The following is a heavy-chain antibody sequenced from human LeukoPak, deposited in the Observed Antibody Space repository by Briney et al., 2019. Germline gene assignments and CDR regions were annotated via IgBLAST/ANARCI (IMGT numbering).Heavy chain of an antibody. Sequence: PSETLSLTCSVSGGSISSYYWSWIRQPPGKGLEWIGYIYYSGSTNYNPSLKSRVTISVDTSKNQFSLKLNSVTAADTAVYYCARVSSAADGYYYYYYIHVWGKGTTVTVS. J-gene: IGHJ6*03. V-gene: IGHV4-59*01. CDR1: GGSISSYY. CDR3: ARVSSAADGYYYYYYIHV. CDR2: IYYSGST. D-gene: IGHD5-24*01.